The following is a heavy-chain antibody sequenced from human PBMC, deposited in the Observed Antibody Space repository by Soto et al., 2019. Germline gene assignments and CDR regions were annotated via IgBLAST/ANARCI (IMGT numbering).Heavy chain of an antibody. V-gene: IGHV3-23*01. D-gene: IGHD6-6*01. J-gene: IGHJ4*02. CDR2: VGFRGDTT. Sequence: EVQLLESGGGLAQPGGSLRVSCAASGFPFSSYAMSWVRHAPDKGLEWVSAVGFRGDTTYYADSVKGRFTISRDNSKNTLYLQMNSLRAEDTAVYYCTRKFSSSSFYFDYWGKGALVTVSS. CDR3: TRKFSSSSFYFDY. CDR1: GFPFSSYA.